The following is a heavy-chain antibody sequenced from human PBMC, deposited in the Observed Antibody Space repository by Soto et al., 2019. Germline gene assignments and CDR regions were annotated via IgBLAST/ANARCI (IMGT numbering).Heavy chain of an antibody. Sequence: ASVKVSCKTSGYTFTKYFIHWVRQAPGQGLEWMAIINPSADSTNYAQKFQGRVTVTRDTSTSTVYMELRSLRSEDTAVYYCAREYGGSRVFDYWGQGTLVTVSS. J-gene: IGHJ4*02. V-gene: IGHV1-46*01. CDR1: GYTFTKYF. CDR2: INPSADST. D-gene: IGHD1-26*01. CDR3: AREYGGSRVFDY.